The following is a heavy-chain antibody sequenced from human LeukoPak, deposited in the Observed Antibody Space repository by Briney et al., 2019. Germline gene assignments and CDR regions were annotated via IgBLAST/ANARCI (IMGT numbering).Heavy chain of an antibody. CDR3: ARVTYYYDSSGYYFAFDI. Sequence: PSETLSLTCTVSGGSISSSSYYWGWIRQPPGKGLEWVGSIYYTGSTYCNPSLKSRVTISVDTSKNQFSLKLSSVTAADTAVYYCARVTYYYDSSGYYFAFDIWGQGTMVTVSS. D-gene: IGHD3-22*01. V-gene: IGHV4-39*07. CDR2: IYYTGST. CDR1: GGSISSSSYY. J-gene: IGHJ3*02.